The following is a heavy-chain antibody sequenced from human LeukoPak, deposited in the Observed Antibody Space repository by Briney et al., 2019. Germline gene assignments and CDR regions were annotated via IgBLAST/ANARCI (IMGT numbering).Heavy chain of an antibody. CDR3: AKSPLMQGLWEPFDI. CDR2: ISGSGDNT. CDR1: GFTFSNYA. Sequence: GGSLRLSCAASGFTFSNYAMSWVRQAPGKGLEWVSAISGSGDNTYYADSVKGRFTVSRDNSKNTLYLQMNSLRAEDTAVYYCAKSPLMQGLWEPFDIWGQGTMVTVSS. V-gene: IGHV3-23*01. D-gene: IGHD1-14*01. J-gene: IGHJ3*02.